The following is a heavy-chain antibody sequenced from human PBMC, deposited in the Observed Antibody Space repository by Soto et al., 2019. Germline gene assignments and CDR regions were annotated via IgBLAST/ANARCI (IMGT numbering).Heavy chain of an antibody. CDR1: GGSISSTNY. Sequence: QVQLQQESGPRVVKPSGTLSLKCFVSGGSISSTNYLGWVRQPPGKGLEWIGKIFHLGSTTYNPAFTGPGTISLDTSNKPFSLRLTSLTASDKAVYLCASSPPPYRIERSGDWGWGTPVIVSS. CDR2: IFHLGST. J-gene: IGHJ4*02. D-gene: IGHD1-1*01. CDR3: ASSPPPYRIERSGD. V-gene: IGHV4-4*02.